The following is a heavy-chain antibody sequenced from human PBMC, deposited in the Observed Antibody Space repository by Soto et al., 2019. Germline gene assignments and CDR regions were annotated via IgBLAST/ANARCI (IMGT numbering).Heavy chain of an antibody. Sequence: QVQLVESGGGVVQPGRSLRLSCAASGFTFSSYGMHWVRQAPGKGLEWVSVIWYDGSIKYYADSVKGRFTISRDNSKNTLYLQMNSLIAEVTAVYYGARSFPGGTTGTTIDYWGQGTLVTVSS. CDR1: GFTFSSYG. CDR2: IWYDGSIK. D-gene: IGHD1-1*01. V-gene: IGHV3-33*01. CDR3: ARSFPGGTTGTTIDY. J-gene: IGHJ4*02.